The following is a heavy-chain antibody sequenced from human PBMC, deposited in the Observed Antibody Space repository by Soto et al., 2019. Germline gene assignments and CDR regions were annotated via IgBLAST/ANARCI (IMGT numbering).Heavy chain of an antibody. J-gene: IGHJ6*02. CDR2: IIPIFGTA. Sequence: QVQLVQSGAEVKKPGSSVKVSCKASGGTFSSYAISWVRQAPGQGLEWMGGIIPIFGTANYAQKFQGRVTITADESTSTAYMELSSLRSEDTAVYYCARDQISGGAEGYDFWSGYYAYYGMDVWGQGTTVTVSS. V-gene: IGHV1-69*12. CDR1: GGTFSSYA. D-gene: IGHD3-3*01. CDR3: ARDQISGGAEGYDFWSGYYAYYGMDV.